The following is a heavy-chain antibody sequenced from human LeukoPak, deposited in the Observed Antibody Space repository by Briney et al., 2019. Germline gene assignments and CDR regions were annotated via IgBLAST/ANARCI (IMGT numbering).Heavy chain of an antibody. D-gene: IGHD6-13*01. V-gene: IGHV4-59*01. CDR2: IYYSGIT. CDR1: GGSISSYY. J-gene: IGHJ5*02. Sequence: PSETLSLTCTVSGGSISSYYWSWIRQPPGKGLEWIGYIYYSGITNYNPSLKGRVTISVDTSKNQFSLKVSSVTAADTAVYYCARVPSGVAGQGGTRKNWFDPWGQGTLVTVSS. CDR3: ARVPSGVAGQGGTRKNWFDP.